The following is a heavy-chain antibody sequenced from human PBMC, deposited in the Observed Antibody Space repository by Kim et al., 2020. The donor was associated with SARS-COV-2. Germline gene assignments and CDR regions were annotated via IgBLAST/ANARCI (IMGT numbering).Heavy chain of an antibody. CDR1: GFTFSSYE. J-gene: IGHJ6*02. CDR3: ARDRLLWFGELLSYYYYYGMDV. CDR2: LSSSGSTI. V-gene: IGHV3-48*03. D-gene: IGHD3-10*01. Sequence: GGSLRLSCAASGFTFSSYEMNWVRQAPGKGLEWVSYLSSSGSTIYYADSVKGRFTISRDNAKNSLYLQMNSLRAEDTAVYYCARDRLLWFGELLSYYYYYGMDVWGQGTTVTVSS.